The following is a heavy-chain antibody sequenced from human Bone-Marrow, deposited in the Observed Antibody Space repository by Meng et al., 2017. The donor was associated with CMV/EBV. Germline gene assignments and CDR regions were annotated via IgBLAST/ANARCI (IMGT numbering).Heavy chain of an antibody. D-gene: IGHD3-10*01. Sequence: QVQLQQWGAGLLKPSXXXXLTXXFXXGSFSGYYWSWIRQPPGKGLEWIGEINHSGSTNYNPSLKSRVTISVDTSKNQFSLKLSSVTAADTAVYYCARGKGDTMVRDRKAAGVDSWGQGTLVTVPS. CDR1: XGSFSGYY. CDR2: INHSGST. V-gene: IGHV4-34*01. CDR3: ARGKGDTMVRDRKAAGVDS. J-gene: IGHJ4*02.